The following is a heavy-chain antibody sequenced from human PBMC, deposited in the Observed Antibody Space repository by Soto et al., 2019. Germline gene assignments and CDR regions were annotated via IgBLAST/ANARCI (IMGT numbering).Heavy chain of an antibody. CDR1: GGSIGSSSYY. D-gene: IGHD2-2*01. J-gene: IGHJ5*02. CDR3: AAYCSRTYFSDWFAP. CDR2: LYYTGTT. V-gene: IGHV4-39*01. Sequence: SETLSLTCRVSGGSIGSSSYYFGWIRQPPGKGLEWIGSLYYTGTTYYNSSLKSRVTISADKSQNQFSLRLSSVTAADTAVYYCAAYCSRTYFSDWFAPSGHGPLVSVSS.